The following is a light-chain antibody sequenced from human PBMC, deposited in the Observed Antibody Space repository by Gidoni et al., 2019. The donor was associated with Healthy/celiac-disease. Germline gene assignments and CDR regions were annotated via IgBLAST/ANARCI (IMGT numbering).Light chain of an antibody. CDR3: KQYNNWPPTYT. J-gene: IGKJ2*01. CDR1: QSVSSN. V-gene: IGKV3D-15*01. Sequence: EIVMPQSPATLSVSPGQRATLSCRASQSVSSNLAWYQQKPGQAPRLLIYGASNRATGIPARFSGSGSGTEFTLTISSLQSEDFAVYYCKQYNNWPPTYTFGQGTKLEIK. CDR2: GAS.